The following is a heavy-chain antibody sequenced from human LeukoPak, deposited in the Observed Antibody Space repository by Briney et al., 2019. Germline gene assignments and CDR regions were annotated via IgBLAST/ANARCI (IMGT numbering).Heavy chain of an antibody. D-gene: IGHD2-2*01. CDR3: ARENRAGTYQLLFYY. Sequence: SVKVSCKASGGTFSSYAISWVRQAPGQGLEWMGGIIPIFGTANYAQKFQGRVTITTDESTSTAYMELSSLRSEDTAVYYCARENRAGTYQLLFYYWGQGTLVNVSS. J-gene: IGHJ4*02. CDR1: GGTFSSYA. CDR2: IIPIFGTA. V-gene: IGHV1-69*05.